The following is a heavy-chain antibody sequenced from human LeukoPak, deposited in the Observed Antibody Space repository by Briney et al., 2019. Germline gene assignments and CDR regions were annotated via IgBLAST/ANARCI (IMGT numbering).Heavy chain of an antibody. CDR3: ARDRSGSYYDY. D-gene: IGHD1-26*01. V-gene: IGHV4-59*01. CDR2: IYYSGST. CDR1: GGSISHYF. Sequence: SETLSLTCTVSGGSISHYFWSWIRQPPGKGLEWIGYIYYSGSTNYNPSLKSRVTISVDTSKNQFSLKLSSVTAADTAVYYCARDRSGSYYDYWGQGTLVTVSS. J-gene: IGHJ4*02.